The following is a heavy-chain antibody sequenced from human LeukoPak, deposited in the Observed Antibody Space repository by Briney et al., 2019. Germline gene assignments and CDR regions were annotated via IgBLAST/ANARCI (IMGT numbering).Heavy chain of an antibody. CDR1: GFTFSSYD. V-gene: IGHV3-13*01. Sequence: GGSLRLSCAASGFTFSSYDMHWVRQATGKGLEWVSAIGTAGDTYYPGSVKGRFTISRENAENSLYLQMNSLRAGDTAVYYCARGRNYDYVWGSYRYSAFDIWGQGTMVTVSS. J-gene: IGHJ3*02. CDR2: IGTAGDT. CDR3: ARGRNYDYVWGSYRYSAFDI. D-gene: IGHD3-16*02.